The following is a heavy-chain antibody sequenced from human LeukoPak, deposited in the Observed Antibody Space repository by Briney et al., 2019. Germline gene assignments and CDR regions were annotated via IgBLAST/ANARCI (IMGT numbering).Heavy chain of an antibody. CDR3: ARVVEATYCGGDCFSWWFDP. V-gene: IGHV4-34*01. Sequence: PSETLSLTCAVYGGSFSGYYWSWIRQPPGKGLEWIGEINHSGSTNYNPSLKSRVTISVDTSKNQFSLKLSSVTAADTAVYYCARVVEATYCGGDCFSWWFDPWGQGTLVTVSS. CDR2: INHSGST. J-gene: IGHJ5*02. CDR1: GGSFSGYY. D-gene: IGHD2-21*02.